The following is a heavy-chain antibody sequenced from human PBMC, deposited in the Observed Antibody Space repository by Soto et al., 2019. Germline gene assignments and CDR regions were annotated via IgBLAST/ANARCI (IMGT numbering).Heavy chain of an antibody. Sequence: ASVKVSCKASGYTFTGYGISWVRQAPGQGLEWMGWISAYNGNTNYAQKLQGRVTMTTDTSTSTAYMELRSLRSDDTAVYYCARDLRVRYFDWPLGFDPWGQGTLVTVSS. D-gene: IGHD3-9*01. CDR3: ARDLRVRYFDWPLGFDP. J-gene: IGHJ5*02. CDR1: GYTFTGYG. V-gene: IGHV1-18*01. CDR2: ISAYNGNT.